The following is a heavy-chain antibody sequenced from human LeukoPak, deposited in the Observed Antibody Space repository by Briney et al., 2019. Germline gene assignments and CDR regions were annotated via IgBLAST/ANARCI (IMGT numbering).Heavy chain of an antibody. CDR1: GFTFSSYV. CDR3: ASATGDNDAFDI. V-gene: IGHV3-33*01. D-gene: IGHD7-27*01. Sequence: GGSLRLSCAASGFTFSSYVMHWVRQAPGKGLEWVAVIWNDGSNKYFADSVKGRFTISRDSSKNTLYLQMNSLRAEDMAVYYCASATGDNDAFDIWGQGTMVTVSS. CDR2: IWNDGSNK. J-gene: IGHJ3*02.